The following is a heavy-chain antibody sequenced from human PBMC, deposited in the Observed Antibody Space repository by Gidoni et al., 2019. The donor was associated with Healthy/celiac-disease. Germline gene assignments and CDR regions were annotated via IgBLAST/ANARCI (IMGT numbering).Heavy chain of an antibody. CDR3: ARLYCSSTSCYGPAALDY. CDR2: IYYSGST. J-gene: IGHJ4*02. CDR1: GGSISRGGYY. Sequence: QVQLQESGPGLVKPSQTLSLTCTVSGGSISRGGYYWSWMRQHPGKGLEWIGYIYYSGSTYYNPALKSRVTISVDTSKNQFSLKLSSVTAADTAVYYCARLYCSSTSCYGPAALDYWGQGTLVTVSS. D-gene: IGHD2-2*01. V-gene: IGHV4-31*03.